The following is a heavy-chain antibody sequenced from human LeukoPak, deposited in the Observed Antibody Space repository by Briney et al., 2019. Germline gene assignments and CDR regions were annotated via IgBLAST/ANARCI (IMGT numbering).Heavy chain of an antibody. D-gene: IGHD3-10*01. J-gene: IGHJ4*02. Sequence: PSETLSLTCTVSGGSISTFYWSWIRQPAGKGLEWIGRIHTSGSTNYNPSLKSRVTISVDTSKNQFSLKLSSVTAADTAVYYCARDVRYYYGSGNVILFDYWGQGTLVTVSS. CDR2: IHTSGST. V-gene: IGHV4-4*07. CDR1: GGSISTFY. CDR3: ARDVRYYYGSGNVILFDY.